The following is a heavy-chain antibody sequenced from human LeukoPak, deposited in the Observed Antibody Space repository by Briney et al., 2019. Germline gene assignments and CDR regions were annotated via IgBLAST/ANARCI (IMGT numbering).Heavy chain of an antibody. J-gene: IGHJ4*02. D-gene: IGHD2-2*01. V-gene: IGHV1-8*01. CDR3: ARVAHCSSTSCYHFDY. CDR1: GYTFTSYD. CDR2: MDPNSGNT. Sequence: GASVKVSCKASGYTFTSYDINWVRQATGQGLEWMGWMDPNSGNTGYAQKFQGRVTMTRNTSISTAYMELSSLRSEDTAVYYCARVAHCSSTSCYHFDYWGQGTLVTVSP.